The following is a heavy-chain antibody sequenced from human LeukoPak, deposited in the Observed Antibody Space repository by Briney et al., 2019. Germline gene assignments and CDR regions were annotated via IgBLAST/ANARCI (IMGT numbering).Heavy chain of an antibody. CDR2: IYHSGST. Sequence: SETLSLTCTVSGYSISSGYYWGWIRQPPGKGLEWIGSIYHSGSTYYNPSLKSRVTISVDTSKNQFSLKLSSVTAADPAVYYCARVRSSGWGKGFEYWGQGTLVTVSS. V-gene: IGHV4-38-2*02. CDR1: GYSISSGYY. CDR3: ARVRSSGWGKGFEY. J-gene: IGHJ4*02. D-gene: IGHD6-19*01.